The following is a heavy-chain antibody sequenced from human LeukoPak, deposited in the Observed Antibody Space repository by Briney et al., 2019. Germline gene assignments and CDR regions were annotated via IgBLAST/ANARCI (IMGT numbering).Heavy chain of an antibody. V-gene: IGHV3-30*02. Sequence: PGGSLRLSCGASDLTFSSYGMHWVRQAPGKGLEWVAFIRYDGGNKYYADSVKGRFTISRDNSKNTLYLQMNSLRAEDTAVYYCAKANGCNGTNCPSHPGTWGQGTLVTVSS. J-gene: IGHJ5*02. CDR1: DLTFSSYG. CDR2: IRYDGGNK. CDR3: AKANGCNGTNCPSHPGT. D-gene: IGHD2-8*01.